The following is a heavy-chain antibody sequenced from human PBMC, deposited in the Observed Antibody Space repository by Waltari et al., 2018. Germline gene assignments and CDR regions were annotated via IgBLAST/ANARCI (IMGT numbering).Heavy chain of an antibody. J-gene: IGHJ4*02. V-gene: IGHV4-34*01. D-gene: IGHD3-16*01. CDR1: GGSFSGYY. Sequence: QVQLQQWGAGLLKPSETLSLTCAVYGGSFSGYYWSWIRQPPGKGLEWIGEINHSGSTNYNPSLKSRVTISVDTSKNQFSLKLSSVTAADTAVYYCARGLSYTTSPLGGYWGQGTLVTVSS. CDR3: ARGLSYTTSPLGGY. CDR2: INHSGST.